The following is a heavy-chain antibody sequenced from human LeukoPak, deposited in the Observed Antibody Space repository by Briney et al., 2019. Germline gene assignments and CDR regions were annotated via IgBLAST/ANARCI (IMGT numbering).Heavy chain of an antibody. V-gene: IGHV3-33*08. Sequence: PGGSLRLSCAVSGITLSNYGMSWVRQAPGKGLEWVAVIWYDGSHRYYPDSVKGRFTISRDNSKNTLFLQMDSLRVDDTAVYYCVRDNAAADGALDYWGQGSLVTVSS. D-gene: IGHD5-24*01. J-gene: IGHJ4*02. CDR2: IWYDGSHR. CDR3: VRDNAAADGALDY. CDR1: GITLSNYG.